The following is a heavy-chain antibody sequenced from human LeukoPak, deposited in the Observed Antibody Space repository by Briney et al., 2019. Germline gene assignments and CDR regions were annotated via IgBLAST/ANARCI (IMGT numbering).Heavy chain of an antibody. J-gene: IGHJ3*02. CDR2: IYHSGST. CDR3: ARDGGYSYADAFDI. Sequence: PSETLSLTCTVSGYSISSGYYWGWIRQPPGKGLEWIGSIYHSGSTYYNPSLKSRVTISVDTSKNQFSLKLSSVTAADTAVYYCARDGGYSYADAFDIWGQGTMVTVSS. D-gene: IGHD5-18*01. CDR1: GYSISSGYY. V-gene: IGHV4-38-2*02.